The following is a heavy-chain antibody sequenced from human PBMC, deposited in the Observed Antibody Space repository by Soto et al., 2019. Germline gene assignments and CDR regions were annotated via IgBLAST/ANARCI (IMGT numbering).Heavy chain of an antibody. CDR1: GGSSSSYY. V-gene: IGHV4-59*08. CDR2: IYYSGST. Sequence: PSETRSLACSVCGGSSSSYYWNWIRQPPGKGLEWIGYIYYSGSTNYNPSLKSRVTISVDTSKNQFSLKLSSVTAADTAVYYCARRYGPGFDYWGQGTLVTVSS. J-gene: IGHJ4*02. CDR3: ARRYGPGFDY. D-gene: IGHD4-17*01.